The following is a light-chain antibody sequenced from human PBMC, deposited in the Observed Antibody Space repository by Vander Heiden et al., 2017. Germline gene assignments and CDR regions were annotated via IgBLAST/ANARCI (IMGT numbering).Light chain of an antibody. V-gene: IGLV2-14*01. CDR2: EVS. J-gene: IGLJ2*01. Sequence: QSALTQPASVSGSPGQSITISCTGTSSDVGGYKYVSWYQQHPGKAPKLIIYEVSNRPSGVTNRFSGSKSGNTASLTISGLQAEDEAYYHCTSYAGNKKVFGGGTKLTVL. CDR3: TSYAGNKKV. CDR1: SSDVGGYKY.